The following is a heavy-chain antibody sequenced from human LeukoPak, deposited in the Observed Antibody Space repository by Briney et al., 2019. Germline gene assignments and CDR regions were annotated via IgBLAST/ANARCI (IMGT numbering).Heavy chain of an antibody. CDR2: ISSSGGST. V-gene: IGHV3-64*02. CDR1: GFTISSYA. J-gene: IGHJ4*02. CDR3: SRGAYDGFDY. D-gene: IGHD5-12*01. Sequence: GGSLRLSCAASGFTISSYAIHWVRQAPGKGLEYVSAISSSGGSTYYADSVKGRFTISRDNSKNTVYLQMGSLRTEDMAVYYCSRGAYDGFDYWGQGTLVTVSS.